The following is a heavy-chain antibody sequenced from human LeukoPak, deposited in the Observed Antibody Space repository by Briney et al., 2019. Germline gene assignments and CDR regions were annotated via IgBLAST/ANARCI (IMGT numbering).Heavy chain of an antibody. J-gene: IGHJ4*02. V-gene: IGHV3-74*01. CDR2: LYCDGSST. CDR3: ARDLSSLGLWFGELRN. D-gene: IGHD3-10*01. Sequence: QPGGSLRLSCAASVFTFSSYWMHWVRQAPGKGLVWVSRLYCDGSSTNYADSVKGRFTISRDNAKNTLYLQMNSLRAEDTAVYYCARDLSSLGLWFGELRNWGQGTLVTVSS. CDR1: VFTFSSYW.